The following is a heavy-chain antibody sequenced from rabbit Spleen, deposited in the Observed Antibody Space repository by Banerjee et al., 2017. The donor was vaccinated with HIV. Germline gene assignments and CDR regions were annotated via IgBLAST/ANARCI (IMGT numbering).Heavy chain of an antibody. CDR3: ARDLTGVIGWNFGW. V-gene: IGHV1S47*01. CDR2: IEPIFGNT. D-gene: IGHD4-1*01. Sequence: QEQLVESGGGLVQPGGSLKLSCKASGFDFSTYSMSWVRQAPGKGLEWIGYIEPIFGNTYYANWVNGRFTISSHNAQNTLYLQMTSLTAADTATYFCARDLTGVIGWNFGWWGQGTLVTVS. CDR1: GFDFSTYS. J-gene: IGHJ3*01.